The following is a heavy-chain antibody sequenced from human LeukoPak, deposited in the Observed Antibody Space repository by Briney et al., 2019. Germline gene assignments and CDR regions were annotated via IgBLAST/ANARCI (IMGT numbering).Heavy chain of an antibody. D-gene: IGHD3-10*01. CDR2: TYYRFKWSY. J-gene: IGHJ4*02. CDR3: ARALGVTFDY. Sequence: SQTLSLTCAISGDSVSSNSATWNWIRQSPSRGLEWLGRTYYRFKWSYDYAASVKSRITINPDTSKNQFSLQLNSVTPEDTAVYFCARALGVTFDYWGQGTLVTVSS. CDR1: GDSVSSNSAT. V-gene: IGHV6-1*01.